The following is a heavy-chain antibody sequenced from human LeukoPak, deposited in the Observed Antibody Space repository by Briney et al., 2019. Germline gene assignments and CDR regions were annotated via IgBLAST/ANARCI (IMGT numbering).Heavy chain of an antibody. J-gene: IGHJ4*02. D-gene: IGHD3-3*01. CDR3: ARDIPYDFWSGYYTH. V-gene: IGHV3-66*02. CDR2: IYSGGST. CDR1: GFTVSSNC. Sequence: PGGSLRLSCAASGFTVSSNCMSWVRQAPGKGLEWVSVIYSGGSTYYADSVKGRFTISRDNSKNTLYLQMNSLRAEDTAVYYCARDIPYDFWSGYYTHWGQGTLVTVSS.